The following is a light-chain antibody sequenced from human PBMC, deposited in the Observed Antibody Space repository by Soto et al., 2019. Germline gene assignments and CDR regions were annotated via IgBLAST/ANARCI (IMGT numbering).Light chain of an antibody. CDR1: QSVSSN. Sequence: EIVMTRSPGTLSVSPGERATLSCRASQSVSSNLAWYQQKHGQAPRLLIYGASTRATGIPARFSGSGSGTEFTLTISSLQSEDFAVYYCQQDSSWPGTFGQGTKVEIK. CDR3: QQDSSWPGT. V-gene: IGKV3-15*01. CDR2: GAS. J-gene: IGKJ1*01.